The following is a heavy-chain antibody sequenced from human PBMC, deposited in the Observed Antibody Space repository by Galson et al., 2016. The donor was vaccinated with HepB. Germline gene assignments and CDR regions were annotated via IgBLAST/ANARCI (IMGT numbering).Heavy chain of an antibody. D-gene: IGHD3-22*01. Sequence: LVKPTQTLTLTCTFSGFSLSTNGVGVGWIRQPPGKALEWLAVIYWDGDKRYSPSLRSRLTISRDTSKNQVVLRLTNMDPVDTATYYCAHRPGAAPSRDYYHDSSGFFFDYWGQGTLVTVSS. J-gene: IGHJ4*02. CDR3: AHRPGAAPSRDYYHDSSGFFFDY. CDR1: GFSLSTNGVG. CDR2: IYWDGDK. V-gene: IGHV2-5*02.